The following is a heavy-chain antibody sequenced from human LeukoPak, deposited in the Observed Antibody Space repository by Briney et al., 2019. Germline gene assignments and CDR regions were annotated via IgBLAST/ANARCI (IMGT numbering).Heavy chain of an antibody. J-gene: IGHJ5*02. Sequence: AASVKVSCKASGYTFTGYYMHWVRQAPGQGLEWMGWINPNSGGTNYAQKFQGRVTMTRDTSISTAYMELSRLRSDDTAVYYRASDPRFNYGAGWFDPWGQGTLVTVSS. CDR3: ASDPRFNYGAGWFDP. CDR1: GYTFTGYY. CDR2: INPNSGGT. D-gene: IGHD4-17*01. V-gene: IGHV1-2*02.